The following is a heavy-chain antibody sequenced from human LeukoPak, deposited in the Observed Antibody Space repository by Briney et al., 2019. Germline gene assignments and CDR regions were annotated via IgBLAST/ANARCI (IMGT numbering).Heavy chain of an antibody. J-gene: IGHJ5*02. V-gene: IGHV3-48*03. CDR3: AREAEGWFDP. CDR1: RFTFSSYE. D-gene: IGHD6-19*01. CDR2: ISSSGSTI. Sequence: GGSLRLSCAASRFTFSSYEMNWVRQAPGKGLEWVSYISSSGSTIYYADSVKGRFTISRDNAKNSLYLQMNSLRAEDTAVYYCAREAEGWFDPWGQGTLVTVSS.